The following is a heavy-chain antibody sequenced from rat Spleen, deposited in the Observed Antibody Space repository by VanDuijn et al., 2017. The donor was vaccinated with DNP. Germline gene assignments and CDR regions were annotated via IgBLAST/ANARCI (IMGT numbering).Heavy chain of an antibody. D-gene: IGHD1-4*01. CDR1: GFSLTSYN. V-gene: IGHV2-30*01. CDR2: IWTGGST. J-gene: IGHJ4*01. CDR3: TRGGYPGITSVMDA. Sequence: QVQLKESGPGLVQPSQTLSLTCTVSGFSLTSYNVYWVRQPTGKGLEWMGIIWTGGSTDYNSALKSRLSISRDTSKGQVFLKMNSLQTEDTAIYFCTRGGYPGITSVMDAWGQGASVTVSS.